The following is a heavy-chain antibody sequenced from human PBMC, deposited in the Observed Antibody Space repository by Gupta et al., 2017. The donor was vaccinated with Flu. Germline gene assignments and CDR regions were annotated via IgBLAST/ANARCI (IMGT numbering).Heavy chain of an antibody. CDR3: TTGLERRMDDAFDI. V-gene: IGHV3-15*01. J-gene: IGHJ3*02. D-gene: IGHD1-1*01. CDR2: IKSKTDGGTK. Sequence: EVQLVESGGGLVKPGGSLSLSCAASGFTFRNAWMSWVRQAPGKGLEWVGRIKSKTDGGTKDYAAPVKGRFTISRDDSKNTLYLQMNSLKTEDTAVYYCTTGLERRMDDAFDIWGQGTMVTVSS. CDR1: GFTFRNAW.